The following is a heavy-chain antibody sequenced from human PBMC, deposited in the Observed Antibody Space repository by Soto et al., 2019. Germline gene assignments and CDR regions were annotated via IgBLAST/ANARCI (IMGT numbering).Heavy chain of an antibody. CDR3: AKVRASYLSASYFYYGLDV. CDR1: GFIFSRYA. CDR2: ITGGGDST. V-gene: IGHV3-23*01. D-gene: IGHD3-10*01. J-gene: IGHJ6*02. Sequence: EIQLLESGGGLAQPGGSLRLSCAASGFIFSRYAMTWVRQAPGKGLEWVSSITGGGDSTYYADSVRGRFTISRDVSAKTLYLQMNSLRAEDTAVYYCAKVRASYLSASYFYYGLDVWGQGTTVTVSS.